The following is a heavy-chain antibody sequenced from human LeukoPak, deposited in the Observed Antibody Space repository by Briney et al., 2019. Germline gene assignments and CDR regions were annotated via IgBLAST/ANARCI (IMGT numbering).Heavy chain of an antibody. J-gene: IGHJ4*02. V-gene: IGHV1-18*01. CDR2: ISAYNGNT. D-gene: IGHD3-10*01. CDR3: ARVTLGLWFGDKYYFDY. CDR1: GYTFTSYG. Sequence: ASVKVSCKASGYTFTSYGISWVRRAPGQGLEWMGWISAYNGNTNYAQKLQGRVTMTTDTSTSTAYMELRSLRSDDTAVYYCARVTLGLWFGDKYYFDYWGQGTLVTVSS.